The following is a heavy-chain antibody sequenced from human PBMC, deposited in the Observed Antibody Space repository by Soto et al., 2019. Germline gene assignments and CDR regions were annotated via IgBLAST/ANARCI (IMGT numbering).Heavy chain of an antibody. CDR3: ARESGVTDAFDI. J-gene: IGHJ3*02. CDR2: IYYSGST. Sequence: SETLSLTCTVSGGSISSYYWSWIRQPPGKGLEWIGYIYYSGSTNYNPSLKSRVTISVDTSKNQFSLKLSSVTAADTAVYYCARESGVTDAFDIWGQGTMVTVSS. V-gene: IGHV4-59*01. CDR1: GGSISSYY. D-gene: IGHD3-10*01.